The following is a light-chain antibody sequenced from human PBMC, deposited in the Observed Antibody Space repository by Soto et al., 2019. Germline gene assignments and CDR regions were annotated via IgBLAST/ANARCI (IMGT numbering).Light chain of an antibody. CDR1: NSNIGNNY. Sequence: QSVLTHPPSVSAALGQKVTISCSGRNSNIGNNYVSWYQQFPGTAPKLLIYENTKRPSGIPDRFSGSKSGASATLDITGLQTGDEADYCCGAWDNSLSAYVFGPGTKLTVL. J-gene: IGLJ1*01. V-gene: IGLV1-51*02. CDR2: ENT. CDR3: GAWDNSLSAYV.